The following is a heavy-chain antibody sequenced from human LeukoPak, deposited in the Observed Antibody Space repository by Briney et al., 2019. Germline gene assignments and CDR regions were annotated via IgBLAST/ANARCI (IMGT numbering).Heavy chain of an antibody. Sequence: SETLSLTCAVSGDSISSSNWWSWVRQPPEKGLEWIGSIYYSGNTYYNRSLKSRVTISVDTSKNHFSLKLSSVTAADTAVYYCARHRRDILTGYYYLQGRWFDPWGQGTWSPSPQ. CDR3: ARHRRDILTGYYYLQGRWFDP. D-gene: IGHD3-9*01. V-gene: IGHV4-39*01. CDR2: IYYSGNT. J-gene: IGHJ5*02. CDR1: GDSISSSNW.